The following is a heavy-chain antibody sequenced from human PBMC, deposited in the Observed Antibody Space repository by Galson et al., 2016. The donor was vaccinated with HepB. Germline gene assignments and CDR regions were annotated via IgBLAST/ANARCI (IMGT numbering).Heavy chain of an antibody. V-gene: IGHV5-10-1*01. Sequence: QSGAEVKKPGESLKISCQGSGYSFTAYWIGWVRQKPGKGLEWMGRIDPSDSNSNYSPSFQGHVTISADKSISTAYLQWSSLKASDTAMYYCASLESTDCTSSSCYAGYWGQGTLVTVSS. CDR2: IDPSDSNS. CDR1: GYSFTAYW. CDR3: ASLESTDCTSSSCYAGY. J-gene: IGHJ4*02. D-gene: IGHD2-2*01.